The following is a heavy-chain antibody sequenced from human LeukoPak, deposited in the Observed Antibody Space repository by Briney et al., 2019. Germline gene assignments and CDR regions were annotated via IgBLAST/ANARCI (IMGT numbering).Heavy chain of an antibody. J-gene: IGHJ2*01. CDR2: IHTSGPT. CDR3: ATHHFYRGFFYWFFDI. D-gene: IGHD3-3*02. V-gene: IGHV4-4*09. CDR1: GGSFTSYY. Sequence: SETLSLTCIVSGGSFTSYYYSWLRQPPGQGLEWIGYIHTSGPTNFNPSVKSRITISVDTSKNQFSLRLSSVTAADTACYYFATHHFYRGFFYWFFDIWGRGTLVTVSS.